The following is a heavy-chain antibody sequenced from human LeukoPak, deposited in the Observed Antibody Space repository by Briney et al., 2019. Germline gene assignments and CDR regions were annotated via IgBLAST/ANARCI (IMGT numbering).Heavy chain of an antibody. Sequence: GGSLRLSCAASGFTFSAFYMSWIRQAPGKGLEWVSYISGSSSTIFYADSVKGRFTISRDNAKNSLYLQMNSLRAEDTAVYYCARGTSHLGGVGDYWGQGALVTVSS. CDR2: ISGSSSTI. CDR1: GFTFSAFY. D-gene: IGHD2-15*01. CDR3: ARGTSHLGGVGDY. V-gene: IGHV3-11*01. J-gene: IGHJ4*02.